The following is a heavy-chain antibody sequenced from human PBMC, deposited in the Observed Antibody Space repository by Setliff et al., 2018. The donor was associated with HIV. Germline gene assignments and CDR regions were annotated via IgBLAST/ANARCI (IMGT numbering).Heavy chain of an antibody. D-gene: IGHD3-22*01. CDR3: ARSLYDSSMNVI. J-gene: IGHJ3*02. V-gene: IGHV3-48*01. CDR2: ISSSSNTK. Sequence: PGGSLRLSCAASGFTFSSYSMNWVRQAPGKGLQWVSYISSSSNTKYYADSVKGRFTISRDNAKNSLYLQINSLRAEDTAVYYCARSLYDSSMNVIWGQGTMVTVSS. CDR1: GFTFSSYS.